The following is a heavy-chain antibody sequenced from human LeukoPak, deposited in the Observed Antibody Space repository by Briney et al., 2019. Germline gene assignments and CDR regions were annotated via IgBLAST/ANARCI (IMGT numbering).Heavy chain of an antibody. D-gene: IGHD4-17*01. CDR1: GYTFTSNY. V-gene: IGHV1-2*02. Sequence: GASVKVSCKAFGYTFTSNYMHWVRQAPGQGLEWMGWINPNSGGTNYAQKFQGRVTMTRDTSISTAYMELSRLRSDDTAVYYCARLPLTTADAGWGQGTLVTVSS. CDR2: INPNSGGT. J-gene: IGHJ4*02. CDR3: ARLPLTTADAG.